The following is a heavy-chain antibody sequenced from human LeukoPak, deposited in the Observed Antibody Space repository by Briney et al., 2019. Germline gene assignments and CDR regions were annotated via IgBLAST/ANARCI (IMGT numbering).Heavy chain of an antibody. CDR1: GGSFSGYY. J-gene: IGHJ4*02. V-gene: IGHV4-34*01. D-gene: IGHD3-3*01. CDR3: ARGTYYDFWSGYYTGRVYFDY. Sequence: SETLSLTCAVYGGSFSGYYWSWIRQPPGKGLEWIGEINHSGSTNYNPSLKSRVTISVDTSKNQFSLKLSSVTAADTAVYYCARGTYYDFWSGYYTGRVYFDYWGQGTLVTVSS. CDR2: INHSGST.